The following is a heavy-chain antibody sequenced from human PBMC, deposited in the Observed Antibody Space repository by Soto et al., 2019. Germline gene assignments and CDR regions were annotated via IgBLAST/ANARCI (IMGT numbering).Heavy chain of an antibody. CDR2: IRSKANSYAT. CDR1: GLTFSGSA. CDR3: TRRYCGGGCYDY. Sequence: GGSLRLSCAASGLTFSGSAMHWVRQASGKGLEWVGRIRSKANSYATAYAASVKGRFTISRDDSKNTAYLQMNSLKTEDTSVYYCTRRYCGGGCYDYWGQGTLVTVSS. D-gene: IGHD2-21*02. J-gene: IGHJ4*02. V-gene: IGHV3-73*01.